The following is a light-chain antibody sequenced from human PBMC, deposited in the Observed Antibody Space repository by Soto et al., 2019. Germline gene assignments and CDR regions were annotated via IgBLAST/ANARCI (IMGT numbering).Light chain of an antibody. CDR1: QSVTNNY. CDR2: GVS. V-gene: IGKV3-20*01. J-gene: IGKJ2*01. CDR3: QQYSSLPHT. Sequence: ESVLTQSPGTLSLSPGERATLSCRATQSVTNNYFAWYQQKPGQSPRLLIYGVSSRATDIPDRFSGSGSGTHFTLTISRLEPEDFVVYYCQQYSSLPHTFGQGTKLEVK.